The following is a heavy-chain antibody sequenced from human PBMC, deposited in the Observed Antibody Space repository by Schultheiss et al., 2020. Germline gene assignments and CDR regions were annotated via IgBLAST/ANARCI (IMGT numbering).Heavy chain of an antibody. V-gene: IGHV4-59*01. J-gene: IGHJ6*02. D-gene: IGHD3-3*01. Sequence: SETLSLTCTVSGGSISSYYWSWIRQPPGKGLEWIGSIYRSGSTYYNPSLKSRVTISADTSKNQFSLKLSSVTAADTAVYYCARIFRGYYDFWSGYFEYYYYGMDVWGQGTTVTVSS. CDR3: ARIFRGYYDFWSGYFEYYYYGMDV. CDR1: GGSISSYY. CDR2: IYRSGST.